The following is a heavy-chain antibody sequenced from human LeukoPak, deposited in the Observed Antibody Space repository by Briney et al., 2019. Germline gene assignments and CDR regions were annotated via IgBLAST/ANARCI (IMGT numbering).Heavy chain of an antibody. V-gene: IGHV3-23*01. CDR3: AKGVLRYFDWLLAPHAFDI. J-gene: IGHJ3*02. CDR1: GFTFSSYA. CDR2: ISGSGGST. Sequence: TGGSLRLSCAASGFTFSSYAMSWVRQAPGKGLEWVSAISGSGGSTYYADSVKGRFTISRDNSKNTLYLQMNSLRAEDTAVYYCAKGVLRYFDWLLAPHAFDIWGQGTMVTVSS. D-gene: IGHD3-9*01.